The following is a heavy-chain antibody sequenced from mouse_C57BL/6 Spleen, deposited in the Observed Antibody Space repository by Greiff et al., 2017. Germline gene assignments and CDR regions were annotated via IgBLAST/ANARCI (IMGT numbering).Heavy chain of an antibody. Sequence: QVQLQQPGAELVKPGASVKLSCKASGYTFTSYWMHWVKQRPGQGLEWIGMIHPNSGSTNYNEKFKSKATLTVDKSSSTAYMQLSSLTSEDSAVYYCATGDGYSNILGFAYWGQGTLVTVSA. J-gene: IGHJ3*01. CDR1: GYTFTSYW. D-gene: IGHD2-5*01. V-gene: IGHV1-64*01. CDR2: IHPNSGST. CDR3: ATGDGYSNILGFAY.